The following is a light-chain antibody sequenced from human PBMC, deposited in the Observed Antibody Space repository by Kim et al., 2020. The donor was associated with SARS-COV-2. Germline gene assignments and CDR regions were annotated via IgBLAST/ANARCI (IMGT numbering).Light chain of an antibody. J-gene: IGLJ2*01. V-gene: IGLV10-54*04. CDR1: NDNVGNEG. Sequence: RQTATLTCTGNNDNVGNEGVFWRQQHQGHPPKLVSYRNNKRPSGISERFSASRSGDTASLTITGLQPEDEADYYCTAWDHNLSAHVFGGGTQLTVL. CDR3: TAWDHNLSAHV. CDR2: RNN.